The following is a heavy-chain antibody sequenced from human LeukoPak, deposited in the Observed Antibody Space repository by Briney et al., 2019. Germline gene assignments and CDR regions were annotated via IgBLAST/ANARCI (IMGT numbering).Heavy chain of an antibody. V-gene: IGHV4-39*01. CDR3: ARHASGSYYAFDY. CDR1: GGSISSSSYY. Sequence: PSETLSLTCTVSGGSISSSSYYWGWIRQPPGKGLEWIGSICYSGSTYYNPSLKSRVTISVDTSKNQFSLKLSSVTAADTAVYYCARHASGSYYAFDYWGQGTLVTVSS. J-gene: IGHJ4*02. D-gene: IGHD1-26*01. CDR2: ICYSGST.